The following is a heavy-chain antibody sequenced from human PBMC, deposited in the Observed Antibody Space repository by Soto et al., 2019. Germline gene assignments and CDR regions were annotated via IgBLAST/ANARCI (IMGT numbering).Heavy chain of an antibody. V-gene: IGHV3-23*01. D-gene: IGHD5-12*01. J-gene: IGHJ6*02. Sequence: GGSLRLSFAASGFTFSSYAMSWVRQAPGKGLEWVSAISGSGGSTYYADSVKGRFTISRDNSKNTLYLQMNSLRAEDTAVYYCAKERSSLFRYSGYDLSYYYYGMDVRSQGTTVTVSS. CDR2: ISGSGGST. CDR1: GFTFSSYA. CDR3: AKERSSLFRYSGYDLSYYYYGMDV.